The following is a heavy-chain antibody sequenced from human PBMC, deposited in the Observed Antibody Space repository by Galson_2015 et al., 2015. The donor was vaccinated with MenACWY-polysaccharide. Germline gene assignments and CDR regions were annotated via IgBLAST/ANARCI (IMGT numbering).Heavy chain of an antibody. CDR3: AHLPGETLRHGSRGYVSDMDV. Sequence: ETLSLTCTVSGGSLTRCTYSWGWIRQPPGKGLEWVATIFSSGTTYYSPSLKSRLTMSIDTSKNQFSLKVIAVTAADTAVYYCAHLPGETLRHGSRGYVSDMDVWGQGTTVTISS. CDR2: IFSSGTT. D-gene: IGHD3-10*01. CDR1: GGSLTRCTYS. V-gene: IGHV4-39*01. J-gene: IGHJ6*02.